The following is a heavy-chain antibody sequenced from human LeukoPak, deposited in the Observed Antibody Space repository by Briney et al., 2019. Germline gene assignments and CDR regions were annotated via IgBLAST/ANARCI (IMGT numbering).Heavy chain of an antibody. CDR2: IETSGNT. D-gene: IGHD6-13*01. Sequence: PSETLSLTCFVSGDSLSSGYYWGWVRQPAGKGLEWIGRIETSGNTNYKPSLKSRVTMSVDTSKNQFSLKLSSVTAADTAVYYCARVSSSWYQDWYFDLWGRGTLVTVSS. J-gene: IGHJ2*01. V-gene: IGHV4-4*07. CDR1: GDSLSSGYY. CDR3: ARVSSSWYQDWYFDL.